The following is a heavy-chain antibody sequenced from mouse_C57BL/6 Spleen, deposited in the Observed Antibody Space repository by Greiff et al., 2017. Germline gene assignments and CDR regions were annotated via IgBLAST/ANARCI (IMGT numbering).Heavy chain of an antibody. Sequence: VQLQQSGAELARPGASVKLSCKASGYTFTSYGISWVKQRTGQGLEWIGEIYPRSGNTYYNEKCKGKATLTADKSSSTAYMELRSLTSEDSAVYVCARGGVYYDYDGGRYFDDWGQGTTLTVSS. CDR3: ARGGVYYDYDGGRYFDD. J-gene: IGHJ2*01. CDR2: IYPRSGNT. V-gene: IGHV1-81*01. D-gene: IGHD2-4*01. CDR1: GYTFTSYG.